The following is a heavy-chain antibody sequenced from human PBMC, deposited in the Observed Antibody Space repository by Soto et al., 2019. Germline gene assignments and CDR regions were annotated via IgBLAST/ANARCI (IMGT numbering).Heavy chain of an antibody. D-gene: IGHD3-3*01. V-gene: IGHV4-34*01. CDR1: GGSFSGYY. CDR2: INHSGST. CDR3: ARTRYFDY. Sequence: SETLSLTCAVYGGSFSGYYWSWIRQPPGKGLEWIGEINHSGSTNYNPSLKSRVTISVDTSKNQFSLKLSSVTAADTAVYYCARTRYFDYWGQGTLVTVSS. J-gene: IGHJ4*02.